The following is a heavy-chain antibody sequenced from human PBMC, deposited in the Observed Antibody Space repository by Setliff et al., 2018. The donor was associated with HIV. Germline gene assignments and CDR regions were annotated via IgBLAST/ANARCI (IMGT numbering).Heavy chain of an antibody. CDR1: GFIIRNHW. CDR3: AKLLGNGGNSDPFDI. J-gene: IGHJ3*02. Sequence: PGGSLRLSCAASGFIIRNHWMNWVRQVPGKGLEWLCLISWDGSSTFYADSVKGRFTISRDNSKESLYLQMDRLTTADTGLYYCAKLLGNGGNSDPFDIWGQGTSVTVSS. CDR2: ISWDGSST. D-gene: IGHD2-21*01. V-gene: IGHV3-43*01.